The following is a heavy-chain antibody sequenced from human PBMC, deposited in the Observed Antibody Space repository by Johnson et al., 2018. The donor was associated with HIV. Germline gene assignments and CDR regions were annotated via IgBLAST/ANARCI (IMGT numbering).Heavy chain of an antibody. CDR3: ARDGYYYYGSVYHAFHI. V-gene: IGHV3-11*04. J-gene: IGHJ3*02. CDR2: ISSSGSTI. CDR1: GFTVSSNY. D-gene: IGHD3-22*01. Sequence: QVQLVESGGGLVQPGGSLRLSCAASGFTVSSNYMSWVRQAPGKGLEWVSYISSSGSTIYYADSVKGRFTISRDNAKNSLYLQMNSLRAEDTAVYYCARDGYYYYGSVYHAFHIWGQGTMVTVSS.